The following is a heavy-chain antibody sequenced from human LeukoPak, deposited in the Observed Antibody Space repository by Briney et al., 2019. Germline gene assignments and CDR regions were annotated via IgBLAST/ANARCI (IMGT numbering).Heavy chain of an antibody. V-gene: IGHV4-39*01. D-gene: IGHD3-22*01. CDR2: NYYSGST. CDR1: GGSISSSSYY. Sequence: SETLSLTCTVSGGSISSSSYYWGCIRPPPGRGLEWIGSNYYSGSTYYNPSLKSRVTISVDTSKNQFSLKLSSVTAADTAVYYCARHRYLYDSSGYYWYYYYYYMDVWGKGTTVTVSS. CDR3: ARHRYLYDSSGYYWYYYYYYMDV. J-gene: IGHJ6*03.